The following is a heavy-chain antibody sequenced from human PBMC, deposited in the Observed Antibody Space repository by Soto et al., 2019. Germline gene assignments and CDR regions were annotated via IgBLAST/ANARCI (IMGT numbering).Heavy chain of an antibody. V-gene: IGHV3-23*01. Sequence: GGSLRLSCAASGFTFSSYAMSWVRQAPGKGLEWVSAISGSGGSTYYADSVKGRFTISRDNSKNTLYLQMNSLRAEDTAVYYCAKVAGGRGYYDFWSGYPEKANYYGMDVWGQGTTVTVSS. CDR2: ISGSGGST. J-gene: IGHJ6*02. CDR3: AKVAGGRGYYDFWSGYPEKANYYGMDV. D-gene: IGHD3-3*01. CDR1: GFTFSSYA.